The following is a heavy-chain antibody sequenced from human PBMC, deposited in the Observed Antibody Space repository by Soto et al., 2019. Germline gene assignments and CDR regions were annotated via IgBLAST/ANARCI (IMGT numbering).Heavy chain of an antibody. D-gene: IGHD3-10*01. CDR3: ASTRPGYVHETRGSYFDY. J-gene: IGHJ4*02. Sequence: QVQLQESGPGLVKPSQTLSLTCTVPGGSISSGGYHWSWIRQHPEKGLEWIGYTSYRGSTYYKPYRKSRVSRTTDTSKIQLSLRLSSVTAADTAVYYWASTRPGYVHETRGSYFDYGGQGTLVTVSS. CDR1: GGSISSGGYH. V-gene: IGHV4-31*03. CDR2: TSYRGST.